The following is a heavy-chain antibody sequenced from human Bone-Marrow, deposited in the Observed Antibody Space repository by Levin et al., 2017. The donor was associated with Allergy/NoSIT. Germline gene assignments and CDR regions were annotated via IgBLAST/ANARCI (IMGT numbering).Heavy chain of an antibody. CDR1: GDSISNTHHY. CDR2: MFAGGAA. V-gene: IGHV4-61*02. J-gene: IGHJ5*01. Sequence: SCTVSGDSISNTHHYWSWIRQPAGKGLEWIGRMFAGGAATYKRSLRSRVTISIDTSKNQFSLKLTSVTAADTAVYYCARDETFNSWHVGWFDSWGQGTPVTVSS. CDR3: ARDETFNSWHVGWFDS. D-gene: IGHD2/OR15-2a*01.